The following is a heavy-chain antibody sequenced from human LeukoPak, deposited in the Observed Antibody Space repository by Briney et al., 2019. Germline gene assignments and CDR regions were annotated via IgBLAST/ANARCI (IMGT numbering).Heavy chain of an antibody. J-gene: IGHJ4*02. CDR3: AKGVPYGSGSYHDY. CDR2: IRYDGSNK. D-gene: IGHD3-10*01. Sequence: QPGGSLRLSCAASGFTFSSYGMHWVRQAPGKGLEWVAFIRYDGSNKYYADSVKGRFTISRDNSKNTLYPQMNSLRAEDTAVYYCAKGVPYGSGSYHDYWGQGTLVTVSS. V-gene: IGHV3-30*02. CDR1: GFTFSSYG.